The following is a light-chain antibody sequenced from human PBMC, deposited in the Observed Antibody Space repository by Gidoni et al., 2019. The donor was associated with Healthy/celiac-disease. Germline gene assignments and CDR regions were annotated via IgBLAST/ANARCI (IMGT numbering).Light chain of an antibody. CDR3: AAWDDSLNVVV. J-gene: IGLJ2*01. Sequence: QSVLTQPPSASGTPGQRVTISCSGSSSNIGGNTVDWYQQLPGTAPKLLIYSNTPRPSGVPDRFSGSKSGTSASLAISGLQSEDEADYYCAAWDDSLNVVVFGGGTKLTVL. V-gene: IGLV1-44*01. CDR2: SNT. CDR1: SSNIGGNT.